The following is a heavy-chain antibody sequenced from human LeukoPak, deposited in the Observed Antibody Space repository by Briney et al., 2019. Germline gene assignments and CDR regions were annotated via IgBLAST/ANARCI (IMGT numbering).Heavy chain of an antibody. Sequence: GGSLRLSCAASGFTFSSYAMSWVRQAPGKGLEWVSAISGSGGSTYYADSVRGRFTISRDNSKNTLYLQMNSLRAEDTAVYYCARDKSGSYYFDYWGQGTLVTVSS. J-gene: IGHJ4*02. CDR1: GFTFSSYA. V-gene: IGHV3-23*01. CDR2: ISGSGGST. CDR3: ARDKSGSYYFDY. D-gene: IGHD1-26*01.